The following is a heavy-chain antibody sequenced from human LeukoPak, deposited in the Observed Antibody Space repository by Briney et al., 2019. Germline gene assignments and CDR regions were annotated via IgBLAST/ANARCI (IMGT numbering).Heavy chain of an antibody. V-gene: IGHV1-2*02. CDR1: GYTFTGYY. D-gene: IGHD4-17*01. J-gene: IGHJ4*02. Sequence: ASVKVSCTASGYTFTGYYMHWVRQAPGQGLEWMGWINPNSGGTNYAQKFQGGVTMTRDTSNSTAYMELSRLRSDDTAVYYCALVYGDYSTIDYWGQGTLVTVSS. CDR2: INPNSGGT. CDR3: ALVYGDYSTIDY.